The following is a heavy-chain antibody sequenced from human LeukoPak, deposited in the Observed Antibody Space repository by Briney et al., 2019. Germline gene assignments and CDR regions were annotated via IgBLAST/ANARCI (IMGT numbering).Heavy chain of an antibody. V-gene: IGHV4-59*01. CDR3: ARVSDYGDYFDY. Sequence: SETLSLTCTVSGGSISSYYWSWIRQPPRKGLGWIGYIYYSGSTNYNPSLKSRVTISVDTSKNQFSLKLSSVTAADTAVYYCARVSDYGDYFDYWGQGTLVTVSS. CDR2: IYYSGST. J-gene: IGHJ4*02. D-gene: IGHD4-17*01. CDR1: GGSISSYY.